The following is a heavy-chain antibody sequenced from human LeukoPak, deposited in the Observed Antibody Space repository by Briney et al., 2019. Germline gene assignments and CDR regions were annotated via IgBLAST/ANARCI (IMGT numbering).Heavy chain of an antibody. CDR1: GGTFSSYA. J-gene: IGHJ6*03. CDR2: IIPIFGTA. D-gene: IGHD4-23*01. Sequence: ASVKVSCKASGGTFSSYAISWVRQAPGQGLEWMGGIIPIFGTANYAQKFQGRVTITADESTSTAYMELSSLRSEDTAVYYCARDGGNLSRYYYYYYMDVWGKGTTVTVSS. CDR3: ARDGGNLSRYYYYYYMDV. V-gene: IGHV1-69*13.